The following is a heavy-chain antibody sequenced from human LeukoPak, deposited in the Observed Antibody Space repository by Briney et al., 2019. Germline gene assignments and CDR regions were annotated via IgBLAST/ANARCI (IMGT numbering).Heavy chain of an antibody. CDR1: GFTFSSYW. CDR2: IKQDGSEK. Sequence: GGSLRLSCAASGFTFSSYWMSWVRQAPGKGLEWVANIKQDGSEKYYVDSVKGRFTISRDNAKNSLYLQMNSLRAEDTAVYYCARDFVSSKFEYSSSFDAFDIWGQGTMVTVSS. CDR3: ARDFVSSKFEYSSSFDAFDI. J-gene: IGHJ3*02. D-gene: IGHD6-6*01. V-gene: IGHV3-7*01.